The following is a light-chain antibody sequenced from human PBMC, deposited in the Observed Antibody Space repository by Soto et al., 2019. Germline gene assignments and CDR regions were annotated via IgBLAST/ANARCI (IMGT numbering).Light chain of an antibody. CDR3: SSYTSSRTYV. Sequence: QSVLTQPASVSGSPGQSITIACTGTSSDVGGYNYVSWYQQYPGKAPRLVISDVSNRPSGVSNRFSGSKSGNSASLTISGLQADDEADYYCSSYTSSRTYVFGTGTEVTVL. CDR2: DVS. V-gene: IGLV2-14*01. CDR1: SSDVGGYNY. J-gene: IGLJ1*01.